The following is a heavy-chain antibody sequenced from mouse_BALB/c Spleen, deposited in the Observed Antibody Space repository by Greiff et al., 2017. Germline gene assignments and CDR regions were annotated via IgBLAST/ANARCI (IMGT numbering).Heavy chain of an antibody. CDR3: ARHQGNDGYFFAY. CDR1: GFTFSSYT. Sequence: DVMLVESGGGLVQPGGSLKLSCAASGFTFSSYTMSWVRQTPEKRLEWVAYISNGGGSTYYPDTVKGRFTISRDNAKNTLYLQMSSLKSADTAMYYCARHQGNDGYFFAYWGQGTLVTVSA. V-gene: IGHV5-12-2*01. J-gene: IGHJ3*01. D-gene: IGHD2-3*01. CDR2: ISNGGGST.